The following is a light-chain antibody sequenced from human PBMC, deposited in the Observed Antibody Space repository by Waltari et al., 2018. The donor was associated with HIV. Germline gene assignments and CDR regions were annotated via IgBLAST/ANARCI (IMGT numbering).Light chain of an antibody. V-gene: IGLV1-51*01. CDR1: SSNIGNNY. CDR3: GTWDSSLGASVV. CDR2: DNH. Sequence: QSVLTQPPSVSAAPGQKVTISCSGSSSNIGNNYVSWYQQLPGTAPKLLIYDNHKRPSGIPDRFTGSKSGTSATLGITGLQTGDEADYYCGTWDSSLGASVVFGGGTKLTVL. J-gene: IGLJ2*01.